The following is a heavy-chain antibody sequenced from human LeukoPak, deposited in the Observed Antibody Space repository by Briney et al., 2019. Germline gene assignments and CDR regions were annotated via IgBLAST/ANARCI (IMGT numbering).Heavy chain of an antibody. CDR3: AAVAVVITDAFDI. Sequence: GASVKVSCKASGFTFTSSAMQWVRQARGQRLEWIGWIVVGSGNTNYAQKFQERATITRDMSTSTAYMELSSLRSEDTAVYYCAAVAVVITDAFDIWGQGTMVTVSS. D-gene: IGHD3-22*01. CDR2: IVVGSGNT. CDR1: GFTFTSSA. J-gene: IGHJ3*02. V-gene: IGHV1-58*02.